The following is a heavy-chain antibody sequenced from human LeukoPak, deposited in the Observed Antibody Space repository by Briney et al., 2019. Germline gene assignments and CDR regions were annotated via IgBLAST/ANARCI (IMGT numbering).Heavy chain of an antibody. CDR1: GFTFSSYS. Sequence: GGSLRLSCAASGFTFSSYSMNWVRQAPVKGLEWVSYISSSSSTIYYADSVKGRFTISRDNAKNSLYLQMNSLRAEDTAVYYCARDQTTYDFWSGYYETPFDYWGQGTLVTVSS. J-gene: IGHJ4*02. V-gene: IGHV3-48*01. D-gene: IGHD3-3*01. CDR2: ISSSSSTI. CDR3: ARDQTTYDFWSGYYETPFDY.